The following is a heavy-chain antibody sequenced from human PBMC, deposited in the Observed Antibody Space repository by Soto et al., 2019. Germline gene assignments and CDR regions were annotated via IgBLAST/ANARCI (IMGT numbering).Heavy chain of an antibody. CDR2: ISGSGGST. D-gene: IGHD1-1*01. J-gene: IGHJ4*02. CDR1: GFTFSSYA. V-gene: IGHV3-23*01. CDR3: AKTPETLGTYYFDY. Sequence: GGSLRLSCAASGFTFSSYAMSWVRQAPGKGLEWVSAISGSGGSTYYADSGKGRFTISRDNPKNTLYLQMNSLRAEDTAVYFCAKTPETLGTYYFDYWGQGTLVTVSS.